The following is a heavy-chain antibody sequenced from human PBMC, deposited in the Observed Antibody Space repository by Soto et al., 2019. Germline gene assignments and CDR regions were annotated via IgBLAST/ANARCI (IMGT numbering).Heavy chain of an antibody. Sequence: SETLSLTCTVPGGSISSGDYYWSWIRQPPGKGLEWIGYIYYSGSTYYNPSLKSRVTISVDTSKNQFSLRLSSVTAADTAVYYCAREGPRYSYGTNGYYYGMDVWGQGTTVTVSS. CDR3: AREGPRYSYGTNGYYYGMDV. V-gene: IGHV4-30-4*01. D-gene: IGHD5-18*01. CDR1: GGSISSGDYY. J-gene: IGHJ6*02. CDR2: IYYSGST.